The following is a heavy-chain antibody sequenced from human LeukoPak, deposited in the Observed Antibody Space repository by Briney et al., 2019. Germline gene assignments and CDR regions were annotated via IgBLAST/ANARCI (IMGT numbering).Heavy chain of an antibody. Sequence: EPSETLSLTCSVSGYSISSGNYWGWIRLPPVKGLQWIGSIYHSGSTYYNPSLKSRVTISVDTSKNQFSLKLSSVTAADTAVYYCAKGYCRGNSCYDDRGAFDYWGQGTLVTVSS. J-gene: IGHJ4*02. V-gene: IGHV4-38-2*02. D-gene: IGHD2-2*01. CDR1: GYSISSGNY. CDR3: AKGYCRGNSCYDDRGAFDY. CDR2: IYHSGST.